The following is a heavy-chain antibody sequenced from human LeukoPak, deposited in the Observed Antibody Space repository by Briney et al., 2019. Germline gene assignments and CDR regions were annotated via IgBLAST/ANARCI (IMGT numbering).Heavy chain of an antibody. V-gene: IGHV4-30-2*01. CDR3: AASPPYYDFWSGYYPALGYFDY. D-gene: IGHD3-3*01. CDR1: GGSISSGGYS. CDR2: IYHSGST. Sequence: PSETLSLTCAVSGGSISSGGYSWSWIRQPPGKGLEWIGYIYHSGSTYHNPSLKSRVTISVDRSKNQFSLKLSSVTAADTAVYYCAASPPYYDFWSGYYPALGYFDYWGQGTLVTVSS. J-gene: IGHJ4*02.